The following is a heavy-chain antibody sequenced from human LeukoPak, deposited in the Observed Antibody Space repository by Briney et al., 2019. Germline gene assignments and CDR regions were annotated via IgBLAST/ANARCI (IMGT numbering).Heavy chain of an antibody. V-gene: IGHV3-7*03. J-gene: IGHJ4*02. CDR3: VRDKLTGASRLDY. Sequence: PGGSLRLSCAASGFTFSDYWMSWVRQAPGKELEWVANIKQDGSEKYYVDSVKGRFTISRDNAESSLYLQMNSLRAEDTAVYYCVRDKLTGASRLDYWGQGTLLTVSS. D-gene: IGHD7-27*01. CDR1: GFTFSDYW. CDR2: IKQDGSEK.